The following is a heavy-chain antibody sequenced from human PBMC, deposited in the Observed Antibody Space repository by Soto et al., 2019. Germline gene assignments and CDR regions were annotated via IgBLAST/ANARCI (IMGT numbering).Heavy chain of an antibody. CDR3: AKGPSCSSTSCYPFDY. Sequence: EVQLLESGGGLVQPGGSLRLSCAASGFTFSSYAMSWVRQAPGKGLEWVSAISGSGGSTYYADSVKGRFTISRDNSKNTLYLQMNSLSAEDTAVYYCAKGPSCSSTSCYPFDYWGQGTLVTVSS. D-gene: IGHD2-2*01. J-gene: IGHJ4*02. V-gene: IGHV3-23*01. CDR2: ISGSGGST. CDR1: GFTFSSYA.